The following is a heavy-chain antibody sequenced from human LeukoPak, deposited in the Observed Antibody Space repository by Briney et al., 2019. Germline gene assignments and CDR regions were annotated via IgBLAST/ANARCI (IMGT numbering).Heavy chain of an antibody. D-gene: IGHD1-26*01. J-gene: IGHJ4*02. CDR1: GFTFSSYG. Sequence: PGGSLRLSCAASGFTFSSYGMHWVRQAPGKGLEWVAFIRYDGSNKYYADSVKGRFTTSRDNSKNTLYLQMNDLRPEDTAVYSCAKQSPYGGRFGVDDDWGRGTLVTVSS. CDR2: IRYDGSNK. CDR3: AKQSPYGGRFGVDDD. V-gene: IGHV3-30*02.